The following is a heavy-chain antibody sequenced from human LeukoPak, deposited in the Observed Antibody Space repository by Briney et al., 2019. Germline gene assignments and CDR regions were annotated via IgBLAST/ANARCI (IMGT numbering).Heavy chain of an antibody. CDR3: ARAMVRGVIMDGVNWIDP. D-gene: IGHD3-10*01. V-gene: IGHV1-69*05. J-gene: IGHJ5*02. CDR1: GGTFSSYA. CDR2: IIPIFGTA. Sequence: SVKVSCKASGGTFSSYAISWVRQAPGQGLEWMGGIIPIFGTANYAQKFQGRVTITTDESTSTAYMELSSLRSEDTAVYYCARAMVRGVIMDGVNWIDPWGQGTLVTVSS.